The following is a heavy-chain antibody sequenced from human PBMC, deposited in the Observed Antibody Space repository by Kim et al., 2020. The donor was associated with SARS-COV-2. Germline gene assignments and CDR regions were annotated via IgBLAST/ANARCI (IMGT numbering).Heavy chain of an antibody. D-gene: IGHD4-4*01. J-gene: IGHJ4*02. CDR3: ARGGGQSYSV. CDR1: GFPFTTYY. CDR2: IKPDGSEK. V-gene: IGHV3-7*01. Sequence: GGSLRLSCAASGFPFTTYYMTWVRQAPGKGLEWVANIKPDGSEKSYVDSVKGRFTISRDNAKSSVFLQMNSLRGEDTAVYYCARGGGQSYSVWGQGTLVT.